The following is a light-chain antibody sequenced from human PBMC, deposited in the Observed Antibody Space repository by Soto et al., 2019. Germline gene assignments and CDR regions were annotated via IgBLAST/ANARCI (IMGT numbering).Light chain of an antibody. CDR3: QQYGSSPLT. CDR1: QSVTSSY. CDR2: GAS. V-gene: IGKV3-20*01. Sequence: EVVLTQSPGTLSLSPGERATLSCRASQSVTSSYLAWYHQKPGQAPRLLIYGASSRATGIPDRFSGSGSGTEFTLTISRREPEDFAVYYCQQYGSSPLTFGGGTKVEIK. J-gene: IGKJ4*01.